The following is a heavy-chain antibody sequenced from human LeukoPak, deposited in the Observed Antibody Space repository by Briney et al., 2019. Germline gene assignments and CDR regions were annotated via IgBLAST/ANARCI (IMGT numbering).Heavy chain of an antibody. Sequence: GGSLGLSCTASGFTFSSYSMNWVRQTPGKGLEWVSYISSSSSTIHYADSVKGRFTISRDNAKNSLYLEMNSLRAEDTAVYYCAPKMYYYDSSAYYPFDYWGQGTLVTVSS. V-gene: IGHV3-48*01. CDR3: APKMYYYDSSAYYPFDY. CDR2: ISSSSSTI. J-gene: IGHJ4*02. CDR1: GFTFSSYS. D-gene: IGHD3-22*01.